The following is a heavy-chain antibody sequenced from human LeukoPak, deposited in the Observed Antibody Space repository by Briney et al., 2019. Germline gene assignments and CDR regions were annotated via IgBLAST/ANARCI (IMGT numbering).Heavy chain of an antibody. CDR3: ARGAAMEILDY. CDR2: IYYSGST. D-gene: IGHD5-18*01. J-gene: IGHJ4*02. CDR1: GGSISSSSCY. Sequence: SETLSLTCTVSGGSISSSSCYWGWIRQPPGKGLEWIGSIYYSGSTYYNPSLKSRVTISVDTSKNQFSLKLSSVTAADTAVYYCARGAAMEILDYWGQGTLVTVSS. V-gene: IGHV4-39*07.